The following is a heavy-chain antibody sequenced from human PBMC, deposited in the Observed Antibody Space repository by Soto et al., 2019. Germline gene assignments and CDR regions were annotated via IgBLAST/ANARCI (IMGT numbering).Heavy chain of an antibody. CDR2: MGGSDGST. CDR1: GFTLSSYA. J-gene: IGHJ4*02. V-gene: IGHV3-23*01. CDR3: AKGGYCTITSCPYNFDY. Sequence: PGGSLRLSCAASGFTLSSYAMSWVRQAPGKGLEWISSMGGSDGSTYYADSVKGRFTISRDGSKNTLYLQMNSLRAEDTALYYCAKGGYCTITSCPYNFDYWGQGSLVTVSS. D-gene: IGHD2-2*03.